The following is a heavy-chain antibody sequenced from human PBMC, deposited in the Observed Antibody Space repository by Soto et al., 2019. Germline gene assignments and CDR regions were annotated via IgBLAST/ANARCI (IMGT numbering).Heavy chain of an antibody. CDR3: ARQGRGGYYDYYYYGMDV. D-gene: IGHD3-3*01. CDR1: GGSISSSSYY. V-gene: IGHV4-39*01. CDR2: IYYSGST. J-gene: IGHJ6*02. Sequence: PSETLSLTCTVSGGSISSSSYYWGWIRQPPGKGLEWIGSIYYSGSTYYNPSPKSRVTISVDTSKNQFSLKLSSVTAADTAVYYCARQGRGGYYDYYYYGMDVWGQGTTVTVSS.